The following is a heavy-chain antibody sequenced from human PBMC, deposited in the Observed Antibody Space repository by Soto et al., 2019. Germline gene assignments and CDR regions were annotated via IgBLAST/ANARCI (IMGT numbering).Heavy chain of an antibody. Sequence: GGSLRLSCAASGFTFSSYAMHWVRQAPGKGLEWVAVISYDGSNKYYADSVKGRFTISRDNSKNTLYLQMNSLRAEDTAVYYCARGRDERPWIVLAFDIWGQGTMVTVSS. CDR1: GFTFSSYA. CDR3: ARGRDERPWIVLAFDI. V-gene: IGHV3-30-3*01. J-gene: IGHJ3*02. CDR2: ISYDGSNK. D-gene: IGHD2-2*03.